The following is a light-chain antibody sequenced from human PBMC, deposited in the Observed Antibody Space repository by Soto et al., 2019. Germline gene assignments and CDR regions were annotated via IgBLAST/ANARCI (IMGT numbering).Light chain of an antibody. CDR1: QDILTY. CDR2: GAS. J-gene: IGKJ2*01. CDR3: QQYASNVAT. Sequence: DIQMTQSPSSLSASVGDRVTITCRASQDILTYLAWFQQKPGKAPQSLIYGASSLHSGVPSRFSGSGFGTDFSLTISSLQPEDFATYYCQQYASNVATFGQGNTLEV. V-gene: IGKV1-16*01.